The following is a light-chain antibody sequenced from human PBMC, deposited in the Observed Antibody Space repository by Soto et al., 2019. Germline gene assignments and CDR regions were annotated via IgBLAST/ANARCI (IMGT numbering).Light chain of an antibody. V-gene: IGKV3-20*01. Sequence: EIVLTQSPGTLSLSPGERATLSCRASQSVSSSYLAWYQQKPGQAPRLLIYGASTRATGIPDRFSGGGSGTDFTLTISRLEPEDFAVYYCQQYDRSPMYTFGQGTNLQIK. CDR3: QQYDRSPMYT. J-gene: IGKJ2*01. CDR1: QSVSSSY. CDR2: GAS.